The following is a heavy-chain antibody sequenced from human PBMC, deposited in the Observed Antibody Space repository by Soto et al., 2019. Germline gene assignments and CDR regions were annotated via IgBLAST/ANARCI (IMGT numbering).Heavy chain of an antibody. CDR1: GFTFSNYA. V-gene: IGHV3-23*01. Sequence: PGGSLRLSCAASGFTFSNYAMSWVRQAPGKGLKWVSATSGDGVTTYYSDSVRGRFTISRDNSKNTLYLQMNSLRADDTAVYYCARVRATTVTFSDYFDYWGQGTLVTVS. CDR2: TSGDGVTT. CDR3: ARVRATTVTFSDYFDY. D-gene: IGHD4-17*01. J-gene: IGHJ4*02.